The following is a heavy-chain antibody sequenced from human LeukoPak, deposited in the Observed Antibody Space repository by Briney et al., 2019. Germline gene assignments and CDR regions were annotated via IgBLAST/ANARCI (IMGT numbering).Heavy chain of an antibody. CDR2: IYYSGST. V-gene: IGHV4-39*07. D-gene: IGHD1-14*01. CDR1: GGSISSSSYY. J-gene: IGHJ3*02. Sequence: PSETLSLTCTVSGGSISSSSYYWGWIRQPPGKGLEWIGSIYYSGSTYYNPSLKSRVTISVDTSKNQFSLKLSSVTAADTAVYYCARRRKLRAFDIWGQGTMVTVSS. CDR3: ARRRKLRAFDI.